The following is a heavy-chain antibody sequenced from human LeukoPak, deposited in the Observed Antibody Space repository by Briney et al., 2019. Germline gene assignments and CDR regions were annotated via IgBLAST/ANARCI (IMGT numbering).Heavy chain of an antibody. V-gene: IGHV3-23*01. J-gene: IGHJ4*02. D-gene: IGHD3-22*01. CDR1: GFTFSSYA. CDR3: AKDFIATMIVVVMFSYFDY. CDR2: ISGSGGST. Sequence: PGGSLRLSCAASGFTFSSYAMSWVRQAPGKGLEWVSAISGSGGSTYYADSVKGRFTISRDNCKNTLYLQMNSLRAEDTAVYYCAKDFIATMIVVVMFSYFDYWGQGTLVTVSS.